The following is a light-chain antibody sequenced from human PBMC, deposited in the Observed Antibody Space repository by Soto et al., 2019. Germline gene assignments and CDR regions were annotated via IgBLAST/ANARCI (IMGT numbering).Light chain of an antibody. CDR3: QHYNNWPPWT. J-gene: IGKJ1*01. V-gene: IGKV3-15*01. CDR2: GAS. Sequence: IVMTQSPATLSVSPGERATLSCRASQSVSTNVAWYQQKPGQAPRLLIYGASTRATGVPARFSGSGSGTEFTLTISSLQSEDFGVYYCQHYNNWPPWTFGQGTKVEIK. CDR1: QSVSTN.